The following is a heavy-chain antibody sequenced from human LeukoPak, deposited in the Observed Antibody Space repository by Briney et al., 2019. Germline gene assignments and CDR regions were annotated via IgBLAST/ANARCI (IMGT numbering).Heavy chain of an antibody. V-gene: IGHV3-7*05. Sequence: GGSLKLSCAASGFSFSGHWMNWVRQPPGKGLEWVANIKADGSEKYYVDSVKGRFTISRDDAKRTVDLQMDNLRAEDTAIYYCAYRNNFEYWGQGALVTVSS. J-gene: IGHJ4*02. CDR3: AYRNNFEY. CDR2: IKADGSEK. CDR1: GFSFSGHW. D-gene: IGHD1-26*01.